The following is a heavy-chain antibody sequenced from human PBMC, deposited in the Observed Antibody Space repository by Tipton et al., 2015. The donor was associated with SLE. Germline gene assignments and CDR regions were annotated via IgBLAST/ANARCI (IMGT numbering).Heavy chain of an antibody. CDR1: GFNVSAYH. V-gene: IGHV3-53*05. CDR2: IYLGGGT. D-gene: IGHD5-12*01. Sequence: SLRLSCASSGFNVSAYHMTWVRQAPGKGLEWVSVIYLGGGTDYADSVKGRFTLSRDSSENTLYLQMNSLRPEDTAVYYCANLERYSGYDWHFDYLGQGTLVTVSS. CDR3: ANLERYSGYDWHFDY. J-gene: IGHJ4*02.